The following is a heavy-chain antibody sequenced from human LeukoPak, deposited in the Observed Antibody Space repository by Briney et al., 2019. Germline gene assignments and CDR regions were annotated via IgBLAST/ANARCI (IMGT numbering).Heavy chain of an antibody. CDR1: GYTFTSYD. CDR3: AREGYCSGGSCFGVWFDP. D-gene: IGHD2-15*01. CDR2: INPNSGGT. Sequence: GASVKVSCKASGYTFTSYDINWVRQATGQGLEWMGWINPNSGGTNYAQKFQGRVTMTRDTSISTAYMELSRLRSDDTAVYYCAREGYCSGGSCFGVWFDPWGQGTLVTVSS. J-gene: IGHJ5*02. V-gene: IGHV1-2*02.